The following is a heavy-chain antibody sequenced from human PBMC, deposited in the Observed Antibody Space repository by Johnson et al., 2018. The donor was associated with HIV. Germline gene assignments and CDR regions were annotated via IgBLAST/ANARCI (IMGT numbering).Heavy chain of an antibody. CDR2: ISYDGSNK. CDR1: GFTFRSYA. J-gene: IGHJ3*02. Sequence: QVQLVESGGVVVQPGRSLRLSCAASGFTFRSYAMHWVRQALGRGLEWVAVISYDGSNKYYADSVKGRFTISRDNSKNTLYLQMNSLRAEDTAVYYCASGGYSSSWYTEQGAFDIWGQGTMVTVSS. CDR3: ASGGYSSSWYTEQGAFDI. V-gene: IGHV3-30*04. D-gene: IGHD6-13*01.